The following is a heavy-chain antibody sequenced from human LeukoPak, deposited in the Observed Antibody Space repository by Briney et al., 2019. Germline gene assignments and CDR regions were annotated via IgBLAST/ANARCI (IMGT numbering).Heavy chain of an antibody. Sequence: ASVKVSCKAFNYTFNIYPITWVRQAPGQGLEWMGWISAYNGNTNYAQSLQGRVTMTTDTSTSTAYMELRSLRSDDTAVYYCARAGNMPTIRLDAFDIWGQGTMVTVSS. V-gene: IGHV1-18*01. CDR3: ARAGNMPTIRLDAFDI. CDR2: ISAYNGNT. CDR1: NYTFNIYP. D-gene: IGHD5-24*01. J-gene: IGHJ3*02.